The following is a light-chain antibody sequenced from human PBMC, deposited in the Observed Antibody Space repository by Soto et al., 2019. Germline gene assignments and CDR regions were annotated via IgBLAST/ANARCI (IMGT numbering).Light chain of an antibody. CDR1: SSDVGAYNH. CDR2: DVN. Sequence: QSALTQPASVSGSPGQSIAISCTGTSSDVGAYNHVSWYQQHPGKAPKLMIYDVNSRPSGVSDRFSGSKSGNTASLTISGLQAEDEADYYCSSYATSSVVFVGGTKLTVL. CDR3: SSYATSSVV. J-gene: IGLJ2*01. V-gene: IGLV2-14*03.